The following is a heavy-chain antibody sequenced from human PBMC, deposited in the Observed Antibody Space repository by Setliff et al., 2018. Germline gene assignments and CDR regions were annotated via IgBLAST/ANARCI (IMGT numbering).Heavy chain of an antibody. CDR1: GFTFSSYA. D-gene: IGHD3-3*01. J-gene: IGHJ5*02. CDR2: ISGSSGNT. V-gene: IGHV3-23*01. Sequence: PGGSLRLSCAASGFTFSSYAMSWVRQAPGKGLEWVSAISGSSGNTFYADSVKGRFTISRENSKDTLYLQMNSLRAEDTAVYYCARDKLRFLENWFDPWGQGTLVTVSS. CDR3: ARDKLRFLENWFDP.